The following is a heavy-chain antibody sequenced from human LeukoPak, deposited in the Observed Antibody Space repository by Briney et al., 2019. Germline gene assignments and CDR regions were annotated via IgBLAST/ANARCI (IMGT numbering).Heavy chain of an antibody. CDR1: GYTFTGYY. CDR3: ARGAVAIGTPYYFDY. V-gene: IGHV1-2*02. Sequence: ASVKVSCKASGYTFTGYYMHWVRQAPGQGLEWMGWINPNSGGTNYAQKLQGRVTMTTDTSTSTAYMELRSLRSDDTAVYYCARGAVAIGTPYYFDYWGQGTLVTVSS. CDR2: INPNSGGT. D-gene: IGHD1-1*01. J-gene: IGHJ4*02.